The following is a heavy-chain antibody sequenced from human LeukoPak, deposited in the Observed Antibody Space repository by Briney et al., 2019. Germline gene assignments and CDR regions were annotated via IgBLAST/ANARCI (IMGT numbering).Heavy chain of an antibody. CDR2: INHSGST. J-gene: IGHJ4*02. V-gene: IGHV4-34*01. Sequence: PSETLSLTCAVYGGSYGGSFSGCYWSWIRQPPGKGLEWIGEINHSGSTNYNPSLKSRVTISVDTSKIQFSLKVRSVTAADTAVYYCAREAPYSSGLHLDYWGQGTLVTVSS. CDR3: AREAPYSSGLHLDY. CDR1: GGSYGGSFSGCY. D-gene: IGHD6-19*01.